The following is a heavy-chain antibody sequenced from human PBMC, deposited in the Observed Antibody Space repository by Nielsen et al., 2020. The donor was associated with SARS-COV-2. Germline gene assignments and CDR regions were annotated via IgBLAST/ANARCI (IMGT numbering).Heavy chain of an antibody. J-gene: IGHJ3*02. Sequence: SETLSLTCAVSDGSFTDSYWTWIRQPPGKGLEWIGYIYYSGSTNYNPSLKSRVTISVDTSKNQFSLKLSSVTAADTAVYYCARAMITMIVVVPLIDAFDIWGQGTMVTVSS. D-gene: IGHD3-22*01. CDR3: ARAMITMIVVVPLIDAFDI. CDR2: IYYSGST. V-gene: IGHV4-59*12. CDR1: DGSFTDSY.